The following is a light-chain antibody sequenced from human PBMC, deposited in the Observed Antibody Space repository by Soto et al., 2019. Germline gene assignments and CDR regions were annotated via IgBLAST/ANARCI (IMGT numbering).Light chain of an antibody. CDR3: QQLNDYPYT. CDR1: QGVTTY. CDR2: AAS. Sequence: DIQLTQSPSFLSASVGDRVTITCRASQGVTTYLAWYQQSPGKAPKLLIYAASTLHTGVPARFTGSGSGTEFSLTISSLQPEDSETYYCQQLNDYPYTFGQGTKLEI. J-gene: IGKJ2*01. V-gene: IGKV1-9*01.